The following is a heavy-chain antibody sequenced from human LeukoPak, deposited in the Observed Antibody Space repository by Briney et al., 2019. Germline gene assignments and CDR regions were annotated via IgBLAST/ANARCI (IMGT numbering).Heavy chain of an antibody. Sequence: GASVKVSRRASGYTFTAYYIHWVRQAPGQGLEWMGWINPNNGYTSLPQRFQGRVTMTRETSIITAHMELSSLTSDDTGMYYCARGPTLGLDIWGQGTMVTVSS. CDR2: INPNNGYT. V-gene: IGHV1-2*02. CDR1: GYTFTAYY. J-gene: IGHJ3*02. CDR3: ARGPTLGLDI.